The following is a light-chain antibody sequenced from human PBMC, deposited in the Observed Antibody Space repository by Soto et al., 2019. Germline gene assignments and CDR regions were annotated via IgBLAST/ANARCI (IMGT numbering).Light chain of an antibody. Sequence: EIVLTQSPGTLSLSPGERDTLSCRASQSVSSSYLAWYQQKPGQAPRLLIYGASSRATGIADRFSGSGSGTDFPLTISRREPEDFAVYYCQQYRSSPPYTFGQGTKLEIK. J-gene: IGKJ2*01. V-gene: IGKV3-20*01. CDR2: GAS. CDR1: QSVSSSY. CDR3: QQYRSSPPYT.